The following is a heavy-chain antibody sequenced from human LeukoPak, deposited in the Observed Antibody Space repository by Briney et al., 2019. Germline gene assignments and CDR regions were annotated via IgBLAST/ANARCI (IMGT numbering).Heavy chain of an antibody. CDR1: GFTFSSYG. Sequence: GGSLRLSCAVSGFTFSSYGMHWVRQAPGKGLEWVAFIQYDGSEKYYADSVKGRFTMSRDNSKNTLYLQMNSLRAEDTAVYYCAREMLAAVAAQSWGQGTLVTVSS. V-gene: IGHV3-30*02. J-gene: IGHJ5*02. CDR3: AREMLAAVAAQS. D-gene: IGHD6-19*01. CDR2: IQYDGSEK.